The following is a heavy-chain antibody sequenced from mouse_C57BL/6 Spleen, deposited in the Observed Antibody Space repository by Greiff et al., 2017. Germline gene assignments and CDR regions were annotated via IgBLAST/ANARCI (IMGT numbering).Heavy chain of an antibody. CDR1: GYTFTSYW. V-gene: IGHV1-64*01. Sequence: VQLQQPGAELVKPGASVKLSCKASGYTFTSYWMHWVKQRPGQGLEWIGMIHPNSGSTNYNEKFTSKATLTVDKSSSTAYMQLSSLTSEDSAVYYCARSGGYYDVAMDYWGQGTSVTVSS. CDR2: IHPNSGST. D-gene: IGHD2-4*01. J-gene: IGHJ4*01. CDR3: ARSGGYYDVAMDY.